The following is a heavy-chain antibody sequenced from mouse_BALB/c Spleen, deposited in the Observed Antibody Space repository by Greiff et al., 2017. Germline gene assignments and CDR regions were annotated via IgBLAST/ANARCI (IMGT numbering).Heavy chain of an antibody. V-gene: IGHV4-2*02. CDR1: GFDFSRYW. CDR2: INPGSSTI. Sequence: EVQLVESGGGLVQPGGSLNLSCAASGFDFSRYWMSWARQAPGKGQEWIGEINPGSSTINYTPSLKDKFIISRDNAKNTLYLQMSKVRSEDTALYYCARRGQTGYFDVWGAGTTVTVSS. J-gene: IGHJ1*01. CDR3: ARRGQTGYFDV.